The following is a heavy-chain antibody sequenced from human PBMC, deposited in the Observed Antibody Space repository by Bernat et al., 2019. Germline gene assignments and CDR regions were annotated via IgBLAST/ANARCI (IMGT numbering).Heavy chain of an antibody. CDR3: ARHEGSGWFNFAY. D-gene: IGHD6-19*01. CDR1: GGSISSYY. J-gene: IGHJ4*02. V-gene: IGHV4-59*08. Sequence: QVQLQELGPGLVKPSETLSLTCTVSGGSISSYYWSWIRQPPGKGLEWIGYIYYSGSTNYNPSLKSRVTISVDTSKNQFSLKLSSVTAADTAVYYCARHEGSGWFNFAYWGQGTLVTVSS. CDR2: IYYSGST.